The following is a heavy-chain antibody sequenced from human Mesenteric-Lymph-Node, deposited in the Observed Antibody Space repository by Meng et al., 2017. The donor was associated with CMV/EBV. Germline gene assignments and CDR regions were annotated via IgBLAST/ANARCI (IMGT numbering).Heavy chain of an antibody. CDR3: ARGKGWFGEIDY. J-gene: IGHJ4*02. CDR1: GGSFSGYY. CDR2: INHSGST. V-gene: IGHV4-34*01. Sequence: TWAGYGGSFSGYYWSWIRKPPGKGLEWIGEINHSGSTNYNPSLKSRVTISVDTSKNQFSLKLSSVTAADTAVYYCARGKGWFGEIDYWGQGTLVTVSS. D-gene: IGHD3-10*01.